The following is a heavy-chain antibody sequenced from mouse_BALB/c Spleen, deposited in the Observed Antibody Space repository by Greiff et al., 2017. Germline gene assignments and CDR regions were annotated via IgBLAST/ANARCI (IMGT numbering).Heavy chain of an antibody. V-gene: IGHV1-54*03. CDR2: INPGSGGT. Sequence: QVQLQQSGAELVRPGTSVKVSCKASGYAFTNYLIEWVKQRPGQGLEWIGVINPGSGGTNYNEKFKGKATLTADKSSSTAYMQLSSLTSDDSAVYFCARKGLDYYGSSYNAMDYWGQGTSVTVSS. CDR1: GYAFTNYL. CDR3: ARKGLDYYGSSYNAMDY. D-gene: IGHD1-1*01. J-gene: IGHJ4*01.